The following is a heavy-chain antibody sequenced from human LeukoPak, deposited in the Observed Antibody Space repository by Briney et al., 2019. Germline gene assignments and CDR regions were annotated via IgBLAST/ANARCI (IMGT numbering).Heavy chain of an antibody. CDR1: GGSISSGGYY. Sequence: SQTLSLTCTVSGGSISSGGYYWSWIRQPPGKGLEWIGYIYHSGSTYYNPSLKSRVTISVDTSKNQFSLKLSSVTAADTAVYYCARDPRFASPQRSKGYYYHMDVWGKGTTVTVSS. CDR2: IYHSGST. J-gene: IGHJ6*03. CDR3: ARDPRFASPQRSKGYYYHMDV. V-gene: IGHV4-30-2*02. D-gene: IGHD6-25*01.